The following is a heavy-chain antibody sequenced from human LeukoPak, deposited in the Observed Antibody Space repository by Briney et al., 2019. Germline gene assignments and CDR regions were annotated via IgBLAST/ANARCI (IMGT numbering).Heavy chain of an antibody. Sequence: GESLKISCKGSGYSFTSYWIGWVRQMPGKGLEWMGIIYPGDSDTRYSPSFQGQVTISADKSISTAYLQWSSLKASDTAMYYCARQPVGGSWQWLVLGAFDIWGQGTMVTVSS. CDR1: GYSFTSYW. CDR3: ARQPVGGSWQWLVLGAFDI. CDR2: IYPGDSDT. D-gene: IGHD3-22*01. J-gene: IGHJ3*02. V-gene: IGHV5-51*01.